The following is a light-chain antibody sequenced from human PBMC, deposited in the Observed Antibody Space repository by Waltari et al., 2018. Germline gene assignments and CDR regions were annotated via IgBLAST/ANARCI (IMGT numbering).Light chain of an antibody. Sequence: DIQMTQSPSSLSASVGDRVTITCRASQGISSSVAWYRQKPGTAPDLLVYAASRLDRWVPSRVSGSGSGTHYTLTINSLQPEDFGTYYCQQYYATPYTFGQGTRLE. CDR1: QGISSS. V-gene: IGKV1-NL1*01. CDR3: QQYYATPYT. J-gene: IGKJ2*01. CDR2: AAS.